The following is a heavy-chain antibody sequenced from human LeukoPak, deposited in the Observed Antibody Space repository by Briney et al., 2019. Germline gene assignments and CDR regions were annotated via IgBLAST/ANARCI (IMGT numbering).Heavy chain of an antibody. CDR3: AKDQYHAFDI. J-gene: IGHJ3*02. D-gene: IGHD2-2*01. V-gene: IGHV3-23*01. CDR2: ISGSGDIT. Sequence: GGSLRLSCAASGFTFSSYSMTWVRQAPGKGLEWVSIISGSGDITFYADSVKGRFTTSRDNSKNTLYLQMNSLRAEDTAVYYCAKDQYHAFDIWGQGTMVTVSS. CDR1: GFTFSSYS.